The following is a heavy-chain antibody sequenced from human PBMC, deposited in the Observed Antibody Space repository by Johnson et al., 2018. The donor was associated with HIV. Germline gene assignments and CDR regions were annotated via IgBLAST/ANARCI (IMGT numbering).Heavy chain of an antibody. J-gene: IGHJ3*02. V-gene: IGHV3-33*08. CDR1: GFTFSSYA. D-gene: IGHD7-27*01. Sequence: QVQLVESGGGVVQPGRSLRLSCAASGFTFSSYAMHWVRQAPGKGLEWVAFIRYDGTNKYYADSVKGRFTISRDNSKNTLYLQMNSLRAEDTAVYYCAGAGDHDAFDIWGQGTMVTVSS. CDR3: AGAGDHDAFDI. CDR2: IRYDGTNK.